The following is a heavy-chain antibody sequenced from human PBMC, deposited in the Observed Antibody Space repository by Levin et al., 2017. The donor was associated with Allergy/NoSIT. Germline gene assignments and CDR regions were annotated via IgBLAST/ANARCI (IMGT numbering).Heavy chain of an antibody. Sequence: RGESLKISCDASGFTLTEYAMSWVRQAPGKGLEWVSVITGGGFNTYYGDSVKGRFTVSRDNSKNTLYLELNSLRAEDTAVYYCAKKQGATSGFSFDVWGQGTMVTVSS. V-gene: IGHV3-23*01. CDR1: GFTLTEYA. D-gene: IGHD2/OR15-2a*01. J-gene: IGHJ3*01. CDR3: AKKQGATSGFSFDV. CDR2: ITGGGFNT.